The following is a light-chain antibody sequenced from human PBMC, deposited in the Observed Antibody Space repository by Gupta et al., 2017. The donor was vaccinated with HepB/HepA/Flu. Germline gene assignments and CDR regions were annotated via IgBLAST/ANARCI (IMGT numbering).Light chain of an antibody. CDR2: GAS. Sequence: EIVMTQSPDTLSVSPGERATLSCRDSQRISSNLAWYQKKPGQAPRLLMYGASTRATGIPARFSGSGSGTEFTLTSSRLQSEAFAVYYWQQYNNWITFGGGTKVEIK. CDR3: QQYNNWIT. J-gene: IGKJ4*01. CDR1: QRISSN. V-gene: IGKV3-15*01.